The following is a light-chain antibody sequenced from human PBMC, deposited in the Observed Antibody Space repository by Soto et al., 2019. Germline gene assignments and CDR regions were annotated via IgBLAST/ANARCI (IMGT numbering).Light chain of an antibody. V-gene: IGKV3-15*01. Sequence: DRVMTQSPAPLSESPGEGATLSCSSSQSVSSNLAWYQQKPGQAPSLLIYGASTRATGIPARFSGSRSGTECTLTISSLQSEDDAVYYCQHYNTWPWTLRQGTKVDIK. CDR2: GAS. CDR1: QSVSSN. J-gene: IGKJ1*01. CDR3: QHYNTWPWT.